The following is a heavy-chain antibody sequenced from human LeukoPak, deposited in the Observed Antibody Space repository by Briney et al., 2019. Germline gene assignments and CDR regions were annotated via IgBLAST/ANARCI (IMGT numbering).Heavy chain of an antibody. Sequence: ASVKVSCKTSGYTFTSYDISWVRQAPGQGLEWMGRINVYNGNTNYAQKVQGRVTMTTDTSTTTAYMEVRSLRSDDTAVYYCARSAGSHNFDYWGQGTLVTVSS. V-gene: IGHV1-18*01. J-gene: IGHJ4*02. CDR3: ARSAGSHNFDY. D-gene: IGHD3-10*01. CDR1: GYTFTSYD. CDR2: INVYNGNT.